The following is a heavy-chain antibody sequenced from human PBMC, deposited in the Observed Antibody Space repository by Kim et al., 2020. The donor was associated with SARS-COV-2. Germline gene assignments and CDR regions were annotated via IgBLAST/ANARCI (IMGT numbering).Heavy chain of an antibody. Sequence: GGSLRLSCAASGFTFSNDSMSWVRQAPGKGLEWVGVTKTNGDTQYTASAATGQVRFSSAKAKSTNMLHMNMNSAETEDAYYCDCPYSSYARLTVSYY. J-gene: IGHJ6*01. CDR2: TKTNGDTQYT. D-gene: IGHD2-8*01. V-gene: IGHV3-15*01. CDR1: GFTFSNDS. CDR3: PYSSYARLTVSYY.